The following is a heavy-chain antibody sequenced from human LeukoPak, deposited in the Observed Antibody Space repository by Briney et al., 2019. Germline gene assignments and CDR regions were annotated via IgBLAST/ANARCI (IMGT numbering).Heavy chain of an antibody. Sequence: ASVKVSCKASGYTFTSYGISWVRQAPGQGLEWMGWISAYNGNTNYAQKLQGRVTMTTDTSTSTAYMEMRSLRSADTAVYYCARGGNYYGSGSYETYYYYYGMDVWGQGTTVTVSS. J-gene: IGHJ6*02. CDR3: ARGGNYYGSGSYETYYYYYGMDV. CDR1: GYTFTSYG. CDR2: ISAYNGNT. V-gene: IGHV1-18*01. D-gene: IGHD3-10*01.